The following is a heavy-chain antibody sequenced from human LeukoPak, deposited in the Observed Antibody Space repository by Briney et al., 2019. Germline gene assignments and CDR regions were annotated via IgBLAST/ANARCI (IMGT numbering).Heavy chain of an antibody. J-gene: IGHJ4*02. CDR1: GFSFSTNA. D-gene: IGHD5-18*01. Sequence: GGSLRLSCAASGFSFSTNAMNWVRQAPGKGLEWVSALYIGGNTYYADSVRGRFTISRDNSKNTLYLQMNSLRAEDTAIYYCMTAAGYNFGQYWGQGTLVTVSS. V-gene: IGHV3-23*05. CDR2: LYIGGNT. CDR3: MTAAGYNFGQY.